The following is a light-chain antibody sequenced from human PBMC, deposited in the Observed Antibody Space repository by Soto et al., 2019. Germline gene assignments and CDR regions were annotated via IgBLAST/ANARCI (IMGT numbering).Light chain of an antibody. J-gene: IGLJ2*01. CDR1: TSNIGNNA. CDR2: FDD. V-gene: IGLV1-36*01. CDR3: ACWADSLNGVI. Sequence: QSVLTQPPSVSEAPRQWVTISCSGTTSNIGNNAMSWYQQLPGKAPKLLIFFDDLLPSGVSDRYSGSRSDTSTSLAISGLRSEDEADYYCACWADSLNGVIFGGGTKVTVL.